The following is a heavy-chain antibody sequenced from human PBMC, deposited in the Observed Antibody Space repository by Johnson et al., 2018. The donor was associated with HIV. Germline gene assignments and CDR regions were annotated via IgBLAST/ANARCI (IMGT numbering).Heavy chain of an antibody. CDR1: GFTVSSNY. V-gene: IGHV3-66*01. CDR3: AKGGGRGWFNEAFVI. J-gene: IGHJ3*02. CDR2: IYSGGST. D-gene: IGHD6-19*01. Sequence: VQLVESGGGLVQPGGSLRLSCAASGFTVSSNYMSWVRQAPGKGLEWVSVIYSGGSTYYADSVKGRFTISRDNSKNTLYLQMNSRRAEETAENYGAKGGGRGWFNEAFVIWGQGTMVTVSS.